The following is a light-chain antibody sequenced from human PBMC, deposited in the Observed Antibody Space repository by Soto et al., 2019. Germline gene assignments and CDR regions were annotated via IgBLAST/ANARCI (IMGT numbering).Light chain of an antibody. CDR1: QGISDY. V-gene: IGKV1-27*01. CDR2: AAS. J-gene: IGKJ4*01. CDR3: QESYSSPAVS. Sequence: DIQMTQSPSSLSASVGDRVTITRRASQGISDYLAWYQQKPGRVPKVLIYAASTLQSGVPSRFSGSGSGTEFTLTISSLQAEDFATYLCQESYSSPAVSFGGGTKVDIK.